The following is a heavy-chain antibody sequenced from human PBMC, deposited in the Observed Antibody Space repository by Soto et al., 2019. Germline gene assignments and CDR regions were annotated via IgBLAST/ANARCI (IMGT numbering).Heavy chain of an antibody. CDR3: ARMTIRLPYSSSYGWFDP. Sequence: PSETLSLTFTVSGGSISSSSYYWGWIRQPPGKGLEWIGSIYYSGSTYYNPSLKSRVTISVDTSKNQFSLKLSSVTAADTAVYYCARMTIRLPYSSSYGWFDPWGQGTLVTVSS. J-gene: IGHJ5*02. V-gene: IGHV4-39*01. CDR2: IYYSGST. CDR1: GGSISSSSYY. D-gene: IGHD6-6*01.